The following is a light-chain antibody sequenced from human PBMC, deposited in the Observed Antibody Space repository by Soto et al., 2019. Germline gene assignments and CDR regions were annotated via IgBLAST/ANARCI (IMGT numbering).Light chain of an antibody. V-gene: IGLV1-44*01. CDR2: GDN. CDR1: ASSIGTNT. J-gene: IGLJ2*01. CDR3: AAWDGSLNNVL. Sequence: QSVLTQPPSASGTPGQRVTIYCSGRASSIGTNTVNWYRQLPGTAPKLLTYGDNQRPSGVPDRFSGSKSGTSASLAIRGLQSEDEAEYYCAAWDGSLNNVLFGGGTELTVL.